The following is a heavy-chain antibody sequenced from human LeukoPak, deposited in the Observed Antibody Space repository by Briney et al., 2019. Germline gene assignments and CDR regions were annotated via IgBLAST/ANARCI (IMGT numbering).Heavy chain of an antibody. CDR1: GGSISSGTYY. D-gene: IGHD3-10*01. CDR3: ARRSRVGGSGSYYNRVLAAHPGARFDY. CDR2: INHSGST. J-gene: IGHJ4*02. Sequence: SETLSLTCTVSGGSISSGTYYWSWIRQPPGKGLEWIGEINHSGSTNYNPSLKSRVTISVDTSKNQFSLKLSSVTAADTAVYYCARRSRVGGSGSYYNRVLAAHPGARFDYWGQGTLVTVSS. V-gene: IGHV4-39*07.